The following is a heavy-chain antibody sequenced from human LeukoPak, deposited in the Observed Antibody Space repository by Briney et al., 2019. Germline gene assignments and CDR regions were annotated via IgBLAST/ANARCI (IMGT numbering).Heavy chain of an antibody. Sequence: TGGSLRLSCAASGFTFSSYAMSWVRQAPGKGLEWVSAISGSGGSTYYADSVKGRFTISRDNSKNTLYPQMNSLRAEDTAVYYCAKDRSSSFDYWGQGTLVTVSS. V-gene: IGHV3-23*01. CDR2: ISGSGGST. J-gene: IGHJ4*02. D-gene: IGHD6-6*01. CDR3: AKDRSSSFDY. CDR1: GFTFSSYA.